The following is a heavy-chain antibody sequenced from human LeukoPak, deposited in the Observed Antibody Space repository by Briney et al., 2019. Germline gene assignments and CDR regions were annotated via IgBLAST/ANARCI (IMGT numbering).Heavy chain of an antibody. CDR1: GFSLSINGVG. CDR2: IYWNDDK. V-gene: IGHV2-5*01. D-gene: IGHD2-15*01. Sequence: SGPTLVNPTQTLTLTCTFSGFSLSINGVGVGWIRQPPGKALEWLAVIYWNDDKRYSPSLKSRLTITKDTSKNQVVLTMTNMDPVYTATYFCTQLGWWTPKNWGQGTLLTVSS. J-gene: IGHJ4*02. CDR3: TQLGWWTPKN.